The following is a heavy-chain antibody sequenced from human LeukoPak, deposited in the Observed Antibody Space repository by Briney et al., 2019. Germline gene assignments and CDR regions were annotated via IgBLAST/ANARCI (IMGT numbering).Heavy chain of an antibody. CDR1: GFTFSSYS. V-gene: IGHV3-48*02. Sequence: PGGSLRLSCAASGFTFSSYSMNWVRQAPGKGLEWVSYISSSSSTIYYADSVKGRFTISRDNAKNSLYLQMSSLRDEDTAVYYCARLTTLQAGYWGQGTLVTVSS. CDR2: ISSSSSTI. D-gene: IGHD4-11*01. J-gene: IGHJ4*02. CDR3: ARLTTLQAGY.